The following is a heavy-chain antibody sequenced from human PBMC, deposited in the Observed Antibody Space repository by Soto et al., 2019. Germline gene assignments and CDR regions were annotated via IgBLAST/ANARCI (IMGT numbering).Heavy chain of an antibody. Sequence: ASVKVSCKTSGYTFSDYYMHWIRQAPGQGLEWVGWINPKNGDRKFAQRFQGRLTMTRDTSISTAYMEVSSLRLDDTAVYYCARYVSFTVHRPDYWGQGTQVTVSS. D-gene: IGHD3-16*01. CDR2: INPKNGDR. J-gene: IGHJ4*02. CDR3: ARYVSFTVHRPDY. V-gene: IGHV1-2*02. CDR1: GYTFSDYY.